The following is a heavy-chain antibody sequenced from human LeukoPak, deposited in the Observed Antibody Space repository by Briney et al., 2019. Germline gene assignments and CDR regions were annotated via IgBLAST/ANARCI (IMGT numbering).Heavy chain of an antibody. V-gene: IGHV1-18*01. Sequence: GASVEVSCKASGYTFTSYGISWVRQAPGQGPEWMGWISAYNGNTNYAQKLQGRVTMTTDTSTSTAYMELRSLRSDDTAVYYCARQRNYKNYGSGSIGGAFDIWGQGTMVTVSS. CDR2: ISAYNGNT. CDR3: ARQRNYKNYGSGSIGGAFDI. CDR1: GYTFTSYG. J-gene: IGHJ3*02. D-gene: IGHD3-10*01.